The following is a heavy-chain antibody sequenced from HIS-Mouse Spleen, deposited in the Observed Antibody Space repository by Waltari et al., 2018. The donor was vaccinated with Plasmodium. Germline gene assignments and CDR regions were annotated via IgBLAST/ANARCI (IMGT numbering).Heavy chain of an antibody. Sequence: LQLQESGPGLVKPSETLSLTCPVSGGSISSSSYYWGWLRQHPGKGLEWIGSIYYSGSTYYNPSLKSRVTISVDTSKNQFSLKLSSVTAADTAVYYCARVGRGYSGYDSVVVGYWGQGTLVTISS. J-gene: IGHJ4*02. CDR3: ARVGRGYSGYDSVVVGY. CDR2: IYYSGST. V-gene: IGHV4-39*07. D-gene: IGHD5-12*01. CDR1: GGSISSSSYY.